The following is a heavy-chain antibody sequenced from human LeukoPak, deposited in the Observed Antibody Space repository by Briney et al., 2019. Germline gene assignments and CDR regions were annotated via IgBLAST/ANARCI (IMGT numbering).Heavy chain of an antibody. CDR1: GGSISTYY. V-gene: IGHV4-59*08. J-gene: IGHJ4*02. CDR3: ARYGDRWATFDY. Sequence: SETLSLTCTVSGGSISTYYWNWIRQPPGKGLEWIGYIYYSGSTNYNPSLKSRVTISVDTSKNQFSLKLSSVTAADTAVYYCARYGDRWATFDYWGQGTLVTVSS. CDR2: IYYSGST. D-gene: IGHD3-10*01.